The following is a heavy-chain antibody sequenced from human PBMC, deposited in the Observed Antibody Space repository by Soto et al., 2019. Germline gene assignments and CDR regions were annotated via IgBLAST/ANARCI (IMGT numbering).Heavy chain of an antibody. D-gene: IGHD6-13*01. Sequence: EVQILESGGGLVQPGGSLRLSCAASGFTFSMSAMSWVRQAPGKGLEWVSTTGLNGRTTYYADSVKGRFTVSRDNSKNTLDLQMNSLRAADTAVYYCATVHGTSRSFDYWGQGTLVTVSS. CDR2: TGLNGRTT. CDR3: ATVHGTSRSFDY. J-gene: IGHJ4*02. V-gene: IGHV3-23*01. CDR1: GFTFSMSA.